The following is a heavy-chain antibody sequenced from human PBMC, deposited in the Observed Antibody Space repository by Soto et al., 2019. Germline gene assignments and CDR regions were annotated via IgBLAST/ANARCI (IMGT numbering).Heavy chain of an antibody. Sequence: QLVESGGGLVKAGGSLALSCAGSGFAFTNVWLHWVRQAPGKGLEWVGRIKSKPDGETTDYAAPVKGRFTISRDDWTHTLYLQMTSLQTENSGLYYCNTYDDLGGGHTPLRGQGTLVTVSS. D-gene: IGHD3-3*01. CDR3: NTYDDLGGGHTPL. J-gene: IGHJ4*02. CDR2: IKSKPDGETT. V-gene: IGHV3-15*07. CDR1: GFAFTNVW.